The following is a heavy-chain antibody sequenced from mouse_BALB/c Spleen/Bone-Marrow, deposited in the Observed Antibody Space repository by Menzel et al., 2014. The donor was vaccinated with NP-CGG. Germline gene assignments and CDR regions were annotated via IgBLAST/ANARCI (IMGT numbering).Heavy chain of an antibody. Sequence: QVQLQQSGPSLVAPSQSLSITCTVSGFSLTSYGVHWVHQPPGKGLEWLGVIWAGGSTNYNSALMSRLSISKDNSKGQVFLKMNSLQTVDTAMYYCARDRELSYAMDYWGQGTSVTVSS. D-gene: IGHD3-1*01. V-gene: IGHV2-9*02. CDR2: IWAGGST. J-gene: IGHJ4*01. CDR1: GFSLTSYG. CDR3: ARDRELSYAMDY.